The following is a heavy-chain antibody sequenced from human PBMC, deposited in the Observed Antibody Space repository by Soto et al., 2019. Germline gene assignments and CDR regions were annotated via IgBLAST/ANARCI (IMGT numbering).Heavy chain of an antibody. CDR3: ARDGPDSSGYYYGLGDFDY. D-gene: IGHD3-22*01. V-gene: IGHV3-21*01. J-gene: IGHJ4*02. Sequence: PGGSLRLSCAASGFTSSSYSMNWVRQAPGKGLEWVSSISSSSSYIYYADSVKGRFTISRGNAKNSLYLQMNSLRAEDTAVYYCARDGPDSSGYYYGLGDFDYWGQGTLVTVSA. CDR2: ISSSSSYI. CDR1: GFTSSSYS.